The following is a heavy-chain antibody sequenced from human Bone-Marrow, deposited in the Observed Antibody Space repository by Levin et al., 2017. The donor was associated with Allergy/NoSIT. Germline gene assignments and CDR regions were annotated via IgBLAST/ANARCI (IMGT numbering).Heavy chain of an antibody. CDR3: ARGASKAAAGTCYYYYGMDV. J-gene: IGHJ6*02. CDR2: ISYDGSNK. V-gene: IGHV3-30*04. Sequence: GGSLRLSCAASGFTFSSYAMHWVRQAPGKGLEWVAVISYDGSNKYYADSVKGRFTISRDNSKNTLYLQMNSLRAEDTAVYYCARGASKAAAGTCYYYYGMDVWGQGTTVTVSS. D-gene: IGHD6-13*01. CDR1: GFTFSSYA.